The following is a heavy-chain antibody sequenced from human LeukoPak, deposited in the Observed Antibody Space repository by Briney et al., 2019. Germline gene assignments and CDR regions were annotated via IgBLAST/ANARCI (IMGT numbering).Heavy chain of an antibody. CDR2: IWYDGSNK. J-gene: IGHJ6*04. Sequence: GGSLRLSCAASGFTFSGYGMHWVRQAPGKGLEWVAVIWYDGSNKYYADSVKGRFTISRDNSKNTLYLQMNSLRAEDTAVYYCARRSMVTTPYYYYGMDVWGKGTTVTVSS. V-gene: IGHV3-33*01. CDR1: GFTFSGYG. D-gene: IGHD4-17*01. CDR3: ARRSMVTTPYYYYGMDV.